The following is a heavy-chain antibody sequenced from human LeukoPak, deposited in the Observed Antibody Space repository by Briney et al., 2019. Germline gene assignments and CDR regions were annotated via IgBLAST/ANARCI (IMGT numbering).Heavy chain of an antibody. V-gene: IGHV4-39*01. CDR3: ARDGYTYGSFDY. CDR2: IYYSGST. J-gene: IGHJ4*02. Sequence: SETLSLTCSVSGGSLSSSSYVWGWIRQPPGKGLEWIGSIYYSGSTYSNPSLKGRVTISVDTSKSQFSLKLSSVTAADTAVYYCARDGYTYGSFDYWGQGTLVTVSS. D-gene: IGHD5-18*01. CDR1: GGSLSSSSYV.